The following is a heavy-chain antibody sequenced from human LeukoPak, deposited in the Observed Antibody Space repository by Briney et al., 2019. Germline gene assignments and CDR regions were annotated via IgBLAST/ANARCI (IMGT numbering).Heavy chain of an antibody. CDR2: IIPIFGTA. Sequence: SVKVSCKASGGTFSSYAISWVRQAPGQGLEWMGGIIPIFGTANYAQKFQGRVTITADESTSTAYMELSSLRSEDTAVYYCARDRGYDYVWGSYPPSFDYWGRGTLVTVSS. J-gene: IGHJ4*02. CDR3: ARDRGYDYVWGSYPPSFDY. D-gene: IGHD3-16*02. CDR1: GGTFSSYA. V-gene: IGHV1-69*13.